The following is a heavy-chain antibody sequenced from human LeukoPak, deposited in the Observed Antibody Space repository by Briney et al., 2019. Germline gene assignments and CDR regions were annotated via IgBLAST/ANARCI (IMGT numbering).Heavy chain of an antibody. J-gene: IGHJ4*02. CDR3: ASAASMPIAAQYY. CDR1: GFTFSDYY. V-gene: IGHV3-11*01. D-gene: IGHD6-25*01. CDR2: ISSSGSTI. Sequence: PGGSLRLSCAASGFTFSDYYMSWIRQAPGKGLEWVSYISSSGSTIYYADSVKGRSTISRDNAKNSLYLQMNSLRAEDTAVYYCASAASMPIAAQYYWGQGTLVTVSS.